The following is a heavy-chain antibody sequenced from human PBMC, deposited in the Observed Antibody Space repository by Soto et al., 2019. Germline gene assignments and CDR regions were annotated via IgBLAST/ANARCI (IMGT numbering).Heavy chain of an antibody. CDR3: ARGSVGHYYDSSGYSGIDY. J-gene: IGHJ4*02. Sequence: GGSLRLSCAAPGFTFSSYGMHWVRQAPGKGLEWVAVIWYDGSNKYYADSVKGRFTISRDNSKNTLYLQMNSLRAEDTAVYYCARGSVGHYYDSSGYSGIDYWGQGTLVTVSS. CDR1: GFTFSSYG. V-gene: IGHV3-33*01. D-gene: IGHD3-22*01. CDR2: IWYDGSNK.